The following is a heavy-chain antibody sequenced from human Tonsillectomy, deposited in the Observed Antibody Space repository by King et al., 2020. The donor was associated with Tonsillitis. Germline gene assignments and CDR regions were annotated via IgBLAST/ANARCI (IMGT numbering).Heavy chain of an antibody. J-gene: IGHJ6*03. CDR1: GGSISSNNW. CDR2: IFHSEST. Sequence: QMQLQESGPGLVKPSGTLSLTCAVSGGSISSNNWWSWVRQPPGKGLEWIGDIFHSESTNYNPSLKSRVTISVDKSKNHFSLKLSSVTAADTAIYFCARLGELQELKSDYYYYYMDVWGKGTTVTVSS. CDR3: ARLGELQELKSDYYYYYMDV. V-gene: IGHV4-4*02. D-gene: IGHD3-16*01.